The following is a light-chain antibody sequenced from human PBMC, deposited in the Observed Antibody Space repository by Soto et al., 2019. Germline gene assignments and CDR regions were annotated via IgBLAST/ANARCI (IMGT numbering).Light chain of an antibody. CDR3: QQLNSYPLT. J-gene: IGKJ4*01. V-gene: IGKV1-9*01. CDR2: AAS. Sequence: DIQLTQSPSFLSASLGDRVTITCRASQGISSYLAWYQQKPGKAPKLLIYAASTLQSGVPSRFSGSGSGTELTLTISSLQPEDFATYYCQQLNSYPLTFGGGTKVEIK. CDR1: QGISSY.